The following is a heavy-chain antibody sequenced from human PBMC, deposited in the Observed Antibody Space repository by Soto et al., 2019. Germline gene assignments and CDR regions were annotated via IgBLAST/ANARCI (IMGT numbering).Heavy chain of an antibody. V-gene: IGHV1-69*10. D-gene: IGHD4-17*01. CDR3: ASFLDYGDYTVYYYYYGMDV. J-gene: IGHJ6*02. Sequence: ASVKVSCKASGGTFSSYAISWVRQAPGQGLEWMGGIIPIFGIANYAQKFQGRVTITADKSTSTAYMELSSLRSEDTAVYYCASFLDYGDYTVYYYYYGMDVWGQGTTVTVSS. CDR2: IIPIFGIA. CDR1: GGTFSSYA.